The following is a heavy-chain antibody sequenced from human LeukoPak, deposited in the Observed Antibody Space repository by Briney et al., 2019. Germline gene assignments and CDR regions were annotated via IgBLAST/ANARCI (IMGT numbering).Heavy chain of an antibody. V-gene: IGHV1-69*13. CDR2: IIPIFGTA. D-gene: IGHD3-10*01. J-gene: IGHJ4*02. Sequence: SVKVSCKASGYTFTSYYMHWVRQAPGQGLEWMGGIIPIFGTANYAQKFQGRVTITADESTSTAYMELSSLRSEDTAVYYCVSSGSPFDYWGQGTLVTVSS. CDR3: VSSGSPFDY. CDR1: GYTFTSYY.